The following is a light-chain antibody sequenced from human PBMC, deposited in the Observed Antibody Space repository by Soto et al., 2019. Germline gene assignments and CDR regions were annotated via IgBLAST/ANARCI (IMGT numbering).Light chain of an antibody. V-gene: IGKV1-33*01. CDR3: QHYDILPGYT. CDR2: DAS. J-gene: IGKJ2*01. CDR1: HDINNN. Sequence: DIQMTQSPSSLSAYIGDRVTITCQASHDINNNLHWYQQKPGKAPKLLIHDASTLEKGVPSRFSGSGSGTDFTFTISSLQPEDIASYYCQHYDILPGYTFGQGTKLEIK.